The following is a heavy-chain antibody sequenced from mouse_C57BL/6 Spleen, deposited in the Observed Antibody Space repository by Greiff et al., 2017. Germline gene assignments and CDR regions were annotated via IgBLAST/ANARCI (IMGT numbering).Heavy chain of an antibody. Sequence: QVQLQQPGAELVKPGASVKLSCKASGYTFTSYWMHWVKQRPGQGLEWIGMIHPTSGSTNYNEKFKGKATLTVDKSSSTAYMQLSSLTSEDSAVYYCARYPATVVEDGFAYWGQGTLVTVSA. CDR3: ARYPATVVEDGFAY. V-gene: IGHV1-64*01. CDR1: GYTFTSYW. D-gene: IGHD1-1*01. CDR2: IHPTSGST. J-gene: IGHJ3*01.